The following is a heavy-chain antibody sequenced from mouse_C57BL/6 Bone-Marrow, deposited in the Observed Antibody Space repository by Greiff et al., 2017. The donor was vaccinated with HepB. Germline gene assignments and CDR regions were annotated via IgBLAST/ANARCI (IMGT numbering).Heavy chain of an antibody. Sequence: QVQLQQSGAELARPGASVKLSCKASGYTFTSYGISWVKQRTGQGLEWIGEIYPRSGNTYYNEKFKGKATLTADKSSSTAYMELRSLTSEDSAVYYCAERYYYGSSCYFDCWGQGTTLTVSS. CDR3: AERYYYGSSCYFDC. V-gene: IGHV1-81*01. J-gene: IGHJ2*01. CDR2: IYPRSGNT. D-gene: IGHD1-1*01. CDR1: GYTFTSYG.